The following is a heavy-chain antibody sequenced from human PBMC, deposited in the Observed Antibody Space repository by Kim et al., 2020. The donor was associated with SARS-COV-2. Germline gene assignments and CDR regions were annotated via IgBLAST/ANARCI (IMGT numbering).Heavy chain of an antibody. CDR3: ARAGVVYDILTVYYAFDC. V-gene: IGHV4-39*01. CDR1: GGSISSSRDY. Sequence: SETLSLTCTVSGGSISSSRDYWGWIRQPPGKGLEWIGTVYYSGSTYYNPSLKTRVAISVDTSKNQFSLKLSSVTAADTAVYFCARAGVVYDILTVYYAFDCWGQGTLVTVSA. D-gene: IGHD3-9*01. CDR2: VYYSGST. J-gene: IGHJ4*02.